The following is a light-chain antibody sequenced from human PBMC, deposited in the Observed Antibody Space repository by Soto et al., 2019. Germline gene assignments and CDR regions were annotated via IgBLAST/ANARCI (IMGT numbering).Light chain of an antibody. CDR1: QDIGDW. CDR2: AAS. Sequence: IQITQSPSSLSASVGDRVSITCRASQDIGDWLAWYQQKPGKAPKLLVYAASSLQSGVPSRFSGSGSGTEFTLTISSLQPDDFATYYCLQDYDYLWTFGQGTKVDIK. CDR3: LQDYDYLWT. J-gene: IGKJ1*01. V-gene: IGKV1-6*01.